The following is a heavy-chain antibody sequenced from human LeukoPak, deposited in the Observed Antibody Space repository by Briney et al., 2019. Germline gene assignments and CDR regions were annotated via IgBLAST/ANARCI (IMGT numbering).Heavy chain of an antibody. CDR3: ARHLSGECTTDCYSPDAYDL. Sequence: GGSLRLSCAASGYSVSKTYMTWVRQAPGKGLEWVSTIYIDARTYYADSVKGRFTLSRDYSKNTLFLQMNSLRAEDTALYYCARHLSGECTTDCYSPDAYDLWGQGTMVTVSS. J-gene: IGHJ3*01. D-gene: IGHD2-21*02. V-gene: IGHV3-53*01. CDR1: GYSVSKTY. CDR2: IYIDART.